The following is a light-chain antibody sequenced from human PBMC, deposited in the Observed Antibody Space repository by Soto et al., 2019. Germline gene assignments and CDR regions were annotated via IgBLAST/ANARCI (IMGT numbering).Light chain of an antibody. CDR3: SSYTSSSTRV. V-gene: IGLV2-14*03. CDR2: DVS. J-gene: IGLJ1*01. Sequence: QSALTQPASVSGSPGQSITISCTGTSSDVGAYTFVSWYQQHPDKVPKLMIFDVSRRPSGVSDRFSGSKSGNTASLTISGLQPEDEADYYCSSYTSSSTRVFGSGTKVTVL. CDR1: SSDVGAYTF.